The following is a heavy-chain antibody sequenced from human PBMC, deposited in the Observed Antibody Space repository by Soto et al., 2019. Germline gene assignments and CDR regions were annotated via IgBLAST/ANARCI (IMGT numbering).Heavy chain of an antibody. Sequence: QVQLVESGGGVVQPGRSLRLSCAASGFTFSSYGMHWVRQAPGKGLEWVAVIWYDGSNKYYADSVKGRFTISRDNAKNTLYLQMNSLRAEDTAVYYCARDGGWFDPWGQGTLVTVSS. CDR2: IWYDGSNK. V-gene: IGHV3-33*01. CDR3: ARDGGWFDP. J-gene: IGHJ5*02. CDR1: GFTFSSYG. D-gene: IGHD3-16*01.